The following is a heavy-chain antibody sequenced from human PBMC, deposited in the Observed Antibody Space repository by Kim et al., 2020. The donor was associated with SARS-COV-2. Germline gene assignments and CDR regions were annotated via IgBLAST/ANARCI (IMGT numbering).Heavy chain of an antibody. CDR1: GYRFTSYW. D-gene: IGHD2-2*02. CDR2: IYPGDSDT. CDR3: ARRGYCSSISCYNFDS. J-gene: IGHJ4*02. V-gene: IGHV5-51*01. Sequence: GESLKMSCKGSGYRFTSYWIGWVRQMPGKGLEWMGIIYPGDSDTRYSPSFQGQVTISADKSISTAYLQWSSLKASDTAMYYCARRGYCSSISCYNFDSWGQGTLVTVSS.